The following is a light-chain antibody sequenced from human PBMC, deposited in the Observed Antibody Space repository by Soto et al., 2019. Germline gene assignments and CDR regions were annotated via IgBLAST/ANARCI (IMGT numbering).Light chain of an antibody. V-gene: IGKV1-39*01. Sequence: IQMTQSPSSLSSSVVDRGTSTCRASQGIRNVLGWYQQKPGKAPKLLIYAASSLESGVPSRFSGSGSGTDFTLTISSLQPEDFASYYCQQSYITPAFGQGTKVDIK. J-gene: IGKJ1*01. CDR1: QGIRNV. CDR3: QQSYITPA. CDR2: AAS.